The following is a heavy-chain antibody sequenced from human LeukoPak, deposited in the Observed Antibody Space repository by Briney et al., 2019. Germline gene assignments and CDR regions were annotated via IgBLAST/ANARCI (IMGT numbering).Heavy chain of an antibody. Sequence: QPGGSLRLSCAASGFTFSSYGMQWVRQAPGKGLEGVAVISYDGSNKYYADSVKGRFTISRDNSKNTLYLQMNSLRAEDTAVYYCAKSGYYGSGSDPFDYWGQGTLVTVSS. CDR3: AKSGYYGSGSDPFDY. D-gene: IGHD3-10*01. CDR2: ISYDGSNK. J-gene: IGHJ4*02. V-gene: IGHV3-30*18. CDR1: GFTFSSYG.